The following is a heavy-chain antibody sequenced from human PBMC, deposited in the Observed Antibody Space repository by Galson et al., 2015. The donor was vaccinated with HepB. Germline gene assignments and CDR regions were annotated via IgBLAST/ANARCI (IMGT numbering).Heavy chain of an antibody. J-gene: IGHJ3*02. V-gene: IGHV4-59*08. CDR1: GDTIISYY. CDR2: IYHNGET. D-gene: IGHD1-26*01. CDR3: ARHDEWDLIYPFDI. Sequence: ETLSLTCTVSGDTIISYYWSWIRQSPGKRLEWIGQIYHNGETNYNPSLKRRVTMSVDRFQNQFSLKMTSVTAADTAAYYCARHDEWDLIYPFDIWGQGALVTVSS.